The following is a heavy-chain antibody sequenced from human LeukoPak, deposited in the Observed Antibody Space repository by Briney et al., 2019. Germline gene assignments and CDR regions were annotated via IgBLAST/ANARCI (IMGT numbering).Heavy chain of an antibody. V-gene: IGHV3-64*04. CDR3: ARISGSYYYFDY. CDR2: ISSNGRST. J-gene: IGHJ4*02. Sequence: GGSLRLSRSASGFTFNSFAMHWVRQAPGKGLEYVSAISSNGRSTYHAHSVKGRFTISRDNSKNTLYLQMNSLRAEDTAVYYCARISGSYYYFDYWGQGTLVTVSS. D-gene: IGHD1-26*01. CDR1: GFTFNSFA.